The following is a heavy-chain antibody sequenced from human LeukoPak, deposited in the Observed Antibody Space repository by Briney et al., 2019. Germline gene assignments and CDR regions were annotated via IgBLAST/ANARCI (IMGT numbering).Heavy chain of an antibody. Sequence: GGSLRLSCAASGFTFSTYWMSWVRQAPGKGLEWVANIRQDGSDKYYVDSVKGRFTISRDNAKNSLYLQMNSLRAEDTAVYYCAKDRWRPQISYYGGNVPPDYWGQGTLVTVSS. V-gene: IGHV3-7*01. D-gene: IGHD4-23*01. CDR1: GFTFSTYW. J-gene: IGHJ4*02. CDR3: AKDRWRPQISYYGGNVPPDY. CDR2: IRQDGSDK.